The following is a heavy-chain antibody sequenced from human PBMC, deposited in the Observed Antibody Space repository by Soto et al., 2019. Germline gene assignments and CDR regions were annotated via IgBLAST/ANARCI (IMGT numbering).Heavy chain of an antibody. CDR1: GYTFTSYA. V-gene: IGHV1-3*01. D-gene: IGHD5-12*01. CDR2: INAGNGNT. CDR3: ARGSYSGYDWALN. Sequence: ASVKVSCKASGYTFTSYAMHWVRQAPGQRLEWMGWINAGNGNTKYSQKLKGRVTITRDTSASTAYMELSSLRSEDTAVYYCARGSYSGYDWALNWGQGTLVTVSS. J-gene: IGHJ4*02.